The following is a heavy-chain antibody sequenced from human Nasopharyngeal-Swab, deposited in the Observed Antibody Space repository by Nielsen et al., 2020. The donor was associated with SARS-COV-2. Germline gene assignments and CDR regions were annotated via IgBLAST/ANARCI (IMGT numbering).Heavy chain of an antibody. CDR2: ISGSGGST. Sequence: GGSLRLSCAASGFTFSGYAMSWVRQAPGKGLEWVSAISGSGGSTYYADSVKGRFTISRDNSKNTLYLQMNSLRAEDTAVYYCAKALGSSGYYFFDYWGQGTLVTVSS. J-gene: IGHJ4*02. V-gene: IGHV3-23*01. CDR1: GFTFSGYA. CDR3: AKALGSSGYYFFDY. D-gene: IGHD3-22*01.